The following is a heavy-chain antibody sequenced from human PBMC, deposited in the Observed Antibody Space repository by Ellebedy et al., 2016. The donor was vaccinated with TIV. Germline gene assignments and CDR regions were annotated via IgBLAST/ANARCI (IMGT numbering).Heavy chain of an antibody. J-gene: IGHJ4*02. D-gene: IGHD6-13*01. Sequence: GESLKISCEASGVTVSSHGMHWVRQAPGKGLEWVAVISHDGSDKIYADSVRGRFTISRDNSRNTLYLQMNSLRAEDTAVYYCASGAAAAGTSLDYWGQGTLVTVSS. CDR1: GVTVSSHG. CDR3: ASGAAAAGTSLDY. V-gene: IGHV3-33*05. CDR2: ISHDGSDK.